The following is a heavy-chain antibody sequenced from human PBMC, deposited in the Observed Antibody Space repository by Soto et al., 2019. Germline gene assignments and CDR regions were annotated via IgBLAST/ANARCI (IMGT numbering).Heavy chain of an antibody. D-gene: IGHD2-2*01. J-gene: IGHJ6*02. Sequence: QVQLVQSGAEVKKPGSSVKVSRKASGGTFGSYAISWVRQAPGQGLEWMGGIIPIPGTANYAQKFQGRVTIAADEYTSSAYMELSSLRPEDTAVYYCARSQGSSTSLEIYYSYYYGMDVWGQGTTVTVYS. CDR3: ARSQGSSTSLEIYYSYYYGMDV. CDR2: IIPIPGTA. CDR1: GGTFGSYA. V-gene: IGHV1-69*01.